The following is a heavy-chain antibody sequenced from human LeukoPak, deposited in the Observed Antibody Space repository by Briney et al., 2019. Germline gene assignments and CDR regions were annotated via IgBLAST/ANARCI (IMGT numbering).Heavy chain of an antibody. J-gene: IGHJ4*02. Sequence: GGSLRLSCAASGLTFSSYGMHWVRQAPGKGLEWVAVIWYDGSNKYYADSVKGRFTISRDNSKNTLYLQMNSLRAEDTAVYYCARWFCSSTSCWFDYWGQGTLVTVSS. CDR1: GLTFSSYG. CDR2: IWYDGSNK. D-gene: IGHD2-2*01. V-gene: IGHV3-33*01. CDR3: ARWFCSSTSCWFDY.